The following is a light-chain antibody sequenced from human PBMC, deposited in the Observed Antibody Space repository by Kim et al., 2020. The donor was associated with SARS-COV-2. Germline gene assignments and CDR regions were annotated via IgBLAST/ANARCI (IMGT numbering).Light chain of an antibody. V-gene: IGLV2-11*01. Sequence: GQSVTIACTGTSSDVGGYNYVSWYQQHPGKAPNLIIYDVSKRPSGVPDRFSGSKSGNTASLTISGLQAEDEADYYCCSYAGSYTFVFGTGTKVTVL. CDR3: CSYAGSYTFV. J-gene: IGLJ1*01. CDR1: SSDVGGYNY. CDR2: DVS.